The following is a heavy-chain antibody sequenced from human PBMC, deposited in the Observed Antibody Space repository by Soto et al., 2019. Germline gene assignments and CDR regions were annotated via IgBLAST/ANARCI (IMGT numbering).Heavy chain of an antibody. CDR3: ARDLGLRSAGDLYYYYMDV. D-gene: IGHD5-12*01. J-gene: IGHJ6*03. Sequence: QVRLQQWGAGLLKPSETLSLTCAVYGGSFSGYYWNWIRQAPGKGLEWIGEIDHSGSTKYNPSLKSQVTISVDTSKNQFSLNVSSVTAADTAVYYCARDLGLRSAGDLYYYYMDVWGKGTTVTVSS. CDR2: IDHSGST. CDR1: GGSFSGYY. V-gene: IGHV4-34*01.